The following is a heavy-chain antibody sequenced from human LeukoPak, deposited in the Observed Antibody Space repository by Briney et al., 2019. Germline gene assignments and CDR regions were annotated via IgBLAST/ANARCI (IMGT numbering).Heavy chain of an antibody. CDR1: GGSISSSSYY. CDR3: ARSIAAAGPSNYYYYYGMDV. J-gene: IGHJ6*02. CDR2: IYYSGST. Sequence: TSETLSLTCTVSGGSISSSSYYWGWIRQPPGKGLEWIGSIYYSGSTYYNPSLKSRVTISVDTSKNQFSLKLSSVTAADTAVYYCARSIAAAGPSNYYYYYGMDVWGQGTTVTVSS. D-gene: IGHD6-13*01. V-gene: IGHV4-39*01.